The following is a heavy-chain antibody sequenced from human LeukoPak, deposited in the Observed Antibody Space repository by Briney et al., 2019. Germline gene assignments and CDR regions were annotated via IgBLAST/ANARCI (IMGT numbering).Heavy chain of an antibody. Sequence: SETLSLTCTVSGGSISSSSYYWGWIRQPPGKGLEWIGSIYYSETTCYNPSLKSRVTIPVDTSKNQFSLRLSSVTAADTAVYYCARQRYYGSGSYSLNWFDPWGQGTLVTVSS. CDR2: IYYSETT. D-gene: IGHD3-10*01. V-gene: IGHV4-39*01. CDR1: GGSISSSSYY. CDR3: ARQRYYGSGSYSLNWFDP. J-gene: IGHJ5*02.